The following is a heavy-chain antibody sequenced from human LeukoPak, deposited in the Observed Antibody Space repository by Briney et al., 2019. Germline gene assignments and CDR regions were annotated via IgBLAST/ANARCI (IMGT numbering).Heavy chain of an antibody. V-gene: IGHV1-69*05. Sequence: SVKVSCKASGGTFSSYAISWVRQAPGKGLEWMGRIIPIFGTANYAQKFQGRVTITTDESTSTAYMELSSLRSEDTAVYYCARGGSLGYSYGYVFDYWGQGTLVTVSS. J-gene: IGHJ4*02. D-gene: IGHD5-18*01. CDR2: IIPIFGTA. CDR1: GGTFSSYA. CDR3: ARGGSLGYSYGYVFDY.